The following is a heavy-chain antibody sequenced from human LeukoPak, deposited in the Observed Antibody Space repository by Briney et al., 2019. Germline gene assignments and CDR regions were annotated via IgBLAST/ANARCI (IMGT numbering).Heavy chain of an antibody. Sequence: PGGSLRLSCAASGFTFSDYYMSWLRQAPGKGLEWVSYISSSGSTIYYADSVKGRFTISRDNAKNSLYLQMNSLRAEDTAVYYCARDIKPGIAVAGGYWGQGPLVTVSS. CDR3: ARDIKPGIAVAGGY. CDR1: GFTFSDYY. J-gene: IGHJ4*02. V-gene: IGHV3-11*01. D-gene: IGHD6-19*01. CDR2: ISSSGSTI.